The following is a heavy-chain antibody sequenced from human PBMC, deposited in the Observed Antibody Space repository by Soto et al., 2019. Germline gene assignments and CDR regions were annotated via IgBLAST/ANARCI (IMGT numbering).Heavy chain of an antibody. CDR2: IYDSRSS. Sequence: SETLSLTCAVSGGSISSGGYSWSWIRQPPGKGLEWIGHIYDSRSSYYNSSLKSRVTISVDRSKNQFSLKLNSMTAADTAVYFCARETIGSYYLDYWGPGTLVTVSS. D-gene: IGHD3-10*01. J-gene: IGHJ4*02. CDR3: ARETIGSYYLDY. V-gene: IGHV4-30-2*01. CDR1: GGSISSGGYS.